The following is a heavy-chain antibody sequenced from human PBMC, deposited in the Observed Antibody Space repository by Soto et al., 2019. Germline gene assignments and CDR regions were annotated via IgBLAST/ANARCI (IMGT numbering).Heavy chain of an antibody. Sequence: QVQLVQSGAKVKKPGSSVKVSCKASGGTFSSYSISWVRQAHGQGIEWMGRIIPILGIANYAQKLQGRVTITADKSTSTAYMELSSLRSEDTAVYYCARGAAGIAVARPSYYFDYWGQGTLVTVSS. CDR3: ARGAAGIAVARPSYYFDY. V-gene: IGHV1-69*02. D-gene: IGHD6-19*01. CDR2: IIPILGIA. J-gene: IGHJ4*02. CDR1: GGTFSSYS.